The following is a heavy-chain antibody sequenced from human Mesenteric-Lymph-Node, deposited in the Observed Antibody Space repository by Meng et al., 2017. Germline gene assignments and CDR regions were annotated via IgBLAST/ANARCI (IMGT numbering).Heavy chain of an antibody. J-gene: IGHJ4*02. CDR1: GGSIISSNW. V-gene: IGHV4-4*02. CDR3: ASHVIVTGKRGFEF. D-gene: IGHD6-19*01. CDR2: IYHGGSA. Sequence: QMQLQESGPGLVMPSGPLSLTCAVSGGSIISSNWWSWVRQPPGKGLEWIGEIYHGGSANYNTSLTNRVTMSVDKSKNHFSLQLTSVNGAETAVSYRASHVIVTGKRGFEFWGQGILVTVSS.